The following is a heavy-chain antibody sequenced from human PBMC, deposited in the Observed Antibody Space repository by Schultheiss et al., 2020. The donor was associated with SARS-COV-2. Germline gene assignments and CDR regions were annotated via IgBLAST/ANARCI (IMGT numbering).Heavy chain of an antibody. CDR1: GGSISSSNW. D-gene: IGHD1/OR15-1a*01. J-gene: IGHJ5*02. CDR2: IYHSGTT. CDR3: ARDRPNSWFDP. Sequence: SETLSLTCAVSGGSISSSNWWSWVRQPPGKGLEWIGEIYHSGTTYYNPSLKSRVTISVDTSKNQFSLKVNSVTAADTAVYYCARDRPNSWFDPWGQGTLVTVSS. V-gene: IGHV4-4*02.